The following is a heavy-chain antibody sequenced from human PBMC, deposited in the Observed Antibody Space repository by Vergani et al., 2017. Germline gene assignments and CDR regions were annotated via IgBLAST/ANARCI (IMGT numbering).Heavy chain of an antibody. V-gene: IGHV1-18*01. D-gene: IGHD2-2*01. CDR1: GYTFTSYG. J-gene: IGHJ4*02. Sequence: QVQLVQSGAEVKKPGASVKVSCTASGYTFTSYGISWVRQAPGQGLEWMGWISAYNGNKNYAQKVQGRVTMTTDTSTSTAYMELRSLRSDDTAVYYCARPDAYCSSTSCFDYWGQGTLVTVSS. CDR2: ISAYNGNK. CDR3: ARPDAYCSSTSCFDY.